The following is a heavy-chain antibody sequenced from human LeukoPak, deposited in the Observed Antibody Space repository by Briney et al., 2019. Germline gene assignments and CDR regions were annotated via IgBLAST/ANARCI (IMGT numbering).Heavy chain of an antibody. J-gene: IGHJ4*02. Sequence: PSETLSLTCAVSGGSISSYYWSWIRQPPGKGLEWIGYIYYSGSTNYNPSLKSRVTISVDTSKTQFSLKLSSVTAADTAVYYCARDRRYSSSWVFDYWGQGTLVTVSS. CDR2: IYYSGST. V-gene: IGHV4-59*01. CDR3: ARDRRYSSSWVFDY. D-gene: IGHD6-13*01. CDR1: GGSISSYY.